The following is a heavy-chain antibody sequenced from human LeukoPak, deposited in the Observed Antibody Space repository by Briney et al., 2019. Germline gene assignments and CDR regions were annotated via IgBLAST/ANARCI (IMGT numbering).Heavy chain of an antibody. CDR1: GFTFSSYA. V-gene: IGHV3-64*01. D-gene: IGHD6-13*01. CDR2: ISSNGGST. J-gene: IGHJ4*02. Sequence: GGSLRLSCAAPGFTFSSYAMHWVRQAPGKGLEYVSAISSNGGSTYYANSVKGRFTISRDNSKNTLYLQMGSLRAEDMAVYYCARVDSSSWFDYWGQGTLVTVSS. CDR3: ARVDSSSWFDY.